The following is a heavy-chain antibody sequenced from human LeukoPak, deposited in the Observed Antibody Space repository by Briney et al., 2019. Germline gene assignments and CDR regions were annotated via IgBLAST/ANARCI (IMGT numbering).Heavy chain of an antibody. V-gene: IGHV3-21*01. CDR3: ARDLGYCSSTSCYVYYYYGMDV. CDR1: GFTFSSYS. CDR2: ISSSSSYI. J-gene: IGHJ6*02. Sequence: PGGSLRLSCAASGFTFSSYSMNWVRQAPGKGLEWVSSISSSSSYIYYADSVKGRFTISRDNAKNSLYLQMNSLRAEDTAVYYCARDLGYCSSTSCYVYYYYGMDVWGQGTTVTVSS. D-gene: IGHD2-2*01.